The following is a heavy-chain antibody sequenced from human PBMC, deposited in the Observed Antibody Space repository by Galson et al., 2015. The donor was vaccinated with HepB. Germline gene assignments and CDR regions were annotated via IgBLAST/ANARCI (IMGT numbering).Heavy chain of an antibody. CDR3: ARGLESDFWTGYYYQGAAFDY. V-gene: IGHV3-21*05. D-gene: IGHD3/OR15-3a*01. CDR2: ISPSTIYT. CDR1: GFTFSSFG. Sequence: SLRLSCAASGFTFSSFGMHWVRQAPGKGLEWVSYISPSTIYTNYADSVRGRFTISRDNSNNSLFLQMNSLRAEDTAVYYCARGLESDFWTGYYYQGAAFDYWGLGTLVTVSP. J-gene: IGHJ4*02.